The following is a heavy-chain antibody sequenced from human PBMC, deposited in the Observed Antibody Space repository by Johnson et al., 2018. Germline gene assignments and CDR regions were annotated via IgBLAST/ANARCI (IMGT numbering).Heavy chain of an antibody. Sequence: VQLVESGGGLVQPGGSLRLSCAASEFTFSIYNMNWVRQAPGKGLEWVSYISAGSSTIYYADSVKGRFTISRDNAKNSLYLQMNSLRAEDTAVYYCARVMYYDPPDIWGQGTMVTVSS. V-gene: IGHV3-48*04. D-gene: IGHD3-3*01. CDR1: EFTFSIYN. CDR3: ARVMYYDPPDI. J-gene: IGHJ3*02. CDR2: ISAGSSTI.